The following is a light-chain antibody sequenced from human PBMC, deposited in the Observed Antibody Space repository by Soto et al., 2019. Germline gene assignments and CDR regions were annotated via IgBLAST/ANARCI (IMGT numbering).Light chain of an antibody. J-gene: IGKJ1*01. Sequence: DIPMTQSPSTLSASVGDRVTITCRASQSISSWLAWYQQKPGKAPKLLIYDASSLESGVPSRFSGSGSGTEFTLTISSLQPDDFATYYCQQYNSEGATFGQGTKVEIK. CDR3: QQYNSEGAT. CDR1: QSISSW. CDR2: DAS. V-gene: IGKV1-5*01.